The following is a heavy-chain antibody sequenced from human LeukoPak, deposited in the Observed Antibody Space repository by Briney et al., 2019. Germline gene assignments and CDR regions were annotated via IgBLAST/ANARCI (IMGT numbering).Heavy chain of an antibody. CDR3: AKVAAAGTEYFDY. CDR1: GFTVGNSY. D-gene: IGHD6-13*01. CDR2: IYSGGST. V-gene: IGHV3-53*01. J-gene: IGHJ4*02. Sequence: PGGSLRLSCAASGFTVGNSYMSWVRQAPGKGLEWVSLIYSGGSTFYADSVKGRFTISRDNSKNTLYLQMNSLRAEDTAVYYCAKVAAAGTEYFDYWGQGTLVTVSS.